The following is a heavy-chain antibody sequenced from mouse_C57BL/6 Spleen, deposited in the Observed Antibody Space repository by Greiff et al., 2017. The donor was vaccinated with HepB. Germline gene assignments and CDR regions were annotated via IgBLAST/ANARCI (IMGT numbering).Heavy chain of an antibody. CDR3: ARDPVGYAMDY. V-gene: IGHV5-4*01. J-gene: IGHJ4*01. CDR2: ISDGGSYT. Sequence: DVMLVESGGGLVKPGGSLKLSCAASGFTFSSYAMSWVRQTPEKRLEWVATISDGGSYTYYPDNVKGRFTISRDNAKNNLYLQMSHLKSEDTAMYYCARDPVGYAMDYWGQGTSVTVSS. CDR1: GFTFSSYA. D-gene: IGHD1-1*01.